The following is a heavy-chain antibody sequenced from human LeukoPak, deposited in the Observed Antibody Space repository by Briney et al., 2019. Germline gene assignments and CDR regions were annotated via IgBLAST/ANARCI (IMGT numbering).Heavy chain of an antibody. J-gene: IGHJ4*02. CDR1: GFIFDTHD. CDR3: AGQRWLQSDFDY. Sequence: GGSLRLSCGASGFIFDTHDMHWVRQAPGKGLVWVSRFYSDGSSTSYADSVKGRFTISRDNAKNTLYLQMNSLRVEDTAVYYCAGQRWLQSDFDYWGQGTLVTVSS. D-gene: IGHD5-24*01. V-gene: IGHV3-74*01. CDR2: FYSDGSST.